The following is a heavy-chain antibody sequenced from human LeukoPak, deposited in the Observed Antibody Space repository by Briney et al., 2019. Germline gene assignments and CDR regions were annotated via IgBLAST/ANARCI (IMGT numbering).Heavy chain of an antibody. Sequence: GGSLRLSCAASGFTFSSYAMSWVRQAPGKGLEWGSAISGSGGSTYYADSVKGRFTISRDNSKNTLYLQMNSLRAEDTAVYYCAKYDRIVVVPAAIDYWGQGTLVTVSS. D-gene: IGHD2-2*01. CDR2: ISGSGGST. CDR3: AKYDRIVVVPAAIDY. V-gene: IGHV3-23*01. J-gene: IGHJ4*02. CDR1: GFTFSSYA.